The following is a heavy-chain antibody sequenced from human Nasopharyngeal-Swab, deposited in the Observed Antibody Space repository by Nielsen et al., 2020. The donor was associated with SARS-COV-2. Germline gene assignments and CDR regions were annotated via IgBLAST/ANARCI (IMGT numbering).Heavy chain of an antibody. CDR2: ISSSSSYI. Sequence: GGSLRLSCAASGFTFSSYSMNWVRQAPGKGLEWVSSISSSSSYIYYADSVKCRFTISRDNAKNSLYLQMNSLRAEDTPVYYCARDYPYSSSWYPYYYYYYMDVWGKGTTVTVSS. J-gene: IGHJ6*03. CDR1: GFTFSSYS. V-gene: IGHV3-21*01. CDR3: ARDYPYSSSWYPYYYYYYMDV. D-gene: IGHD6-13*01.